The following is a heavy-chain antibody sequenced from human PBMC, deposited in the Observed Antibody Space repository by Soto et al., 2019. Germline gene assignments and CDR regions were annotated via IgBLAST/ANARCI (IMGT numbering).Heavy chain of an antibody. CDR1: GFTFSSYA. D-gene: IGHD3-10*01. J-gene: IGHJ4*02. Sequence: PGGSLRLSCAASGFTFSSYAMSWVRQAPGKGLEWVSGISDSGGSTYYADSVKGRSTTSRDNSKNTLYLQMNSLRAEDTAVYYCAKGTYYYGSAPYYFDYWGQGTLVTVSS. CDR2: ISDSGGST. CDR3: AKGTYYYGSAPYYFDY. V-gene: IGHV3-23*01.